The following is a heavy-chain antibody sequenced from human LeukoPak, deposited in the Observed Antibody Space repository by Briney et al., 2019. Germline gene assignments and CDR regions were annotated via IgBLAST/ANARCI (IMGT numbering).Heavy chain of an antibody. CDR3: ASHTGYMDV. V-gene: IGHV3-7*01. J-gene: IGHJ6*03. Sequence: GGSLRLSCVASGFTFSSRDWMTWVRQAPGKGLEWVANIKQDGSEKNYVDSVKGRFTISRDNAKNSVDLQVNSLRVEDTAVYYCASHTGYMDVWGKGTTVTISS. CDR2: IKQDGSEK. CDR1: GFTFSSRDW.